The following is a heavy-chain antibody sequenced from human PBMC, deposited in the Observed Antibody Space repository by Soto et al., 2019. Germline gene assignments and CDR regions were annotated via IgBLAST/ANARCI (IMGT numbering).Heavy chain of an antibody. CDR3: ARSDFWGGTYGMDV. Sequence: QGQVVQSGAEVKKPGSSVKVSCKASGGTFSSFAVSWVRQAPGQGLEWMGVIIPIYETPNYAQTFQDRVTMTAHKSTSIVYMEMNSLRSEDTAGYYCARSDFWGGTYGMDVWCQGNTVTFSS. V-gene: IGHV1-69*06. CDR2: IIPIYETP. CDR1: GGTFSSFA. D-gene: IGHD3-3*01. J-gene: IGHJ6*02.